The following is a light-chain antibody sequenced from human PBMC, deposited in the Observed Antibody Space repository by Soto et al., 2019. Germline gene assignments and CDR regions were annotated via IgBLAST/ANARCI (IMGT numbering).Light chain of an antibody. Sequence: DIPMTQSPSTLSASVGDRVTITCRASQSIGSWLAWYQQKPGKAPNLLIYKSSSLQSGVPSTFSGSGSGTEFTLTISSLQPDDFATYYCQQYNSYPWTFGKGTKVEIK. CDR1: QSIGSW. J-gene: IGKJ1*01. CDR2: KSS. V-gene: IGKV1-5*03. CDR3: QQYNSYPWT.